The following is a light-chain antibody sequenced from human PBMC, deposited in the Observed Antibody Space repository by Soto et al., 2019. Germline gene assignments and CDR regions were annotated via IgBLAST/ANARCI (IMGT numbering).Light chain of an antibody. J-gene: IGKJ1*01. CDR3: QHYNSYSEA. CDR1: QTISSW. V-gene: IGKV1-5*03. CDR2: KAS. Sequence: IQMTQSPSTLPASVGDRVTITCRASQTISSWLAWYQQKPGKAPKLLIYKASTLKSGVPSRFSGSGSGTEFTLTISSLQPDDFAPYYCQHYNSYSEAFGQGT.